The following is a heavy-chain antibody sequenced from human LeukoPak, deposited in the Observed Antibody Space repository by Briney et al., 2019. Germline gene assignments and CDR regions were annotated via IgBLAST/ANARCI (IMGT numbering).Heavy chain of an antibody. CDR3: ARGGIMPWDY. V-gene: IGHV1-3*01. CDR1: GYTFTSYA. D-gene: IGHD2-2*01. Sequence: GASVKVSCKASGYTFTSYAMHWVRQAPGQRLEWMGWINAGNGNTKYSQKFQGRVIITRDTSASTAYMELSSLRSEDTAVYYCARGGIMPWDYWGQGTLVTVSS. J-gene: IGHJ4*02. CDR2: INAGNGNT.